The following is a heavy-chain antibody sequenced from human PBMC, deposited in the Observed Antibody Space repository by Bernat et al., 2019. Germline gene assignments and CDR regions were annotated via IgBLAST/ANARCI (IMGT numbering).Heavy chain of an antibody. J-gene: IGHJ6*03. CDR2: IRPAGSDK. CDR3: ARRERAQREGYDYMDV. Sequence: GGGLGKAGGAVGGSGGASGFVGRGDWVRWVRRAAGKGLVLVATIRPAGSDKYYVDSVTGRFTISRDNAANSVYLQMNSLRVEDTAVYYCARRERAQREGYDYMDVGGKGSLVIVS. CDR1: GFVGRGDW. D-gene: IGHD6-25*01. V-gene: IGHV3-7*03.